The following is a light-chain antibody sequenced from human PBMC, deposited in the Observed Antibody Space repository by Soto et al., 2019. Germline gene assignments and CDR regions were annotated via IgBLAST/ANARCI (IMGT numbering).Light chain of an antibody. CDR1: QSVSSN. CDR2: GAS. J-gene: IGKJ4*01. Sequence: EIVMSQSPATLSVSRGERATLSCRASQSVSSNLAWSQQKPGQAPRLLIYGASTRATGIPARFSGSGSGTEFTLTISSLQSEDFAVYYCQQYNNCPRLNFGGGTNADIK. V-gene: IGKV3-15*01. CDR3: QQYNNCPRLN.